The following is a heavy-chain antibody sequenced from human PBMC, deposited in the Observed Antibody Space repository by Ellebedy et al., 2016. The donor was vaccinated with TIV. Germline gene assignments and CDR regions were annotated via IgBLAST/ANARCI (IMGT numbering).Heavy chain of an antibody. CDR1: GGSFSGYY. Sequence: GSLRLSXAVYGGSFSGYYWSWIRQPPGKGLEWIGEINHSGSTNYNPSLKSRVTISVDTSKNQFSLKLSSVTAADTAVYYCARVGITMVRGVAWYYYGMDVWGQGTTVTVSS. V-gene: IGHV4-34*01. D-gene: IGHD3-10*01. CDR2: INHSGST. CDR3: ARVGITMVRGVAWYYYGMDV. J-gene: IGHJ6*02.